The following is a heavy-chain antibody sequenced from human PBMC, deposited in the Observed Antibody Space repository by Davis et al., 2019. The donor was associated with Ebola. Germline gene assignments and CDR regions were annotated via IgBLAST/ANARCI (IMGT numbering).Heavy chain of an antibody. CDR2: ISGSGGST. V-gene: IGHV3-23*01. CDR3: AKGDIVVVPAAIGYYYGMDV. D-gene: IGHD2-2*01. J-gene: IGHJ6*02. Sequence: LSLTCAASGFTFSSYAMSWVRQAPGKGLEWVSAISGSGGSTYYADSVKGRFTISRDNSKNTLYLQMNSLRAEDTAVYYCAKGDIVVVPAAIGYYYGMDVWGQGTTVTVSS. CDR1: GFTFSSYA.